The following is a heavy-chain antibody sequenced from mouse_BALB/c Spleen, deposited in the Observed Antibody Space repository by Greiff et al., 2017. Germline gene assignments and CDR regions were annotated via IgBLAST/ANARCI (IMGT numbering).Heavy chain of an antibody. CDR2: ISSGSSTI. V-gene: IGHV5-17*02. Sequence: EVKVVESGGGLVQPGGSRKLSCAASGFTFSSFGMHWVRQAPEKGLEWVAYISSGSSTIYYADTVKGRFTISRDNPKNTLFLQMTSLRSEDTAMYYCARGGGWDDLFAYWGQGTLVTVSA. J-gene: IGHJ3*01. CDR3: ARGGGWDDLFAY. D-gene: IGHD4-1*01. CDR1: GFTFSSFG.